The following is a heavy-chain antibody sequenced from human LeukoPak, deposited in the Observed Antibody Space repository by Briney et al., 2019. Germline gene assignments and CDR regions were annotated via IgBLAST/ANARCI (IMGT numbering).Heavy chain of an antibody. D-gene: IGHD6-13*01. CDR3: AKFYSRASYCDY. J-gene: IGHJ4*02. CDR1: GFTFSSYA. Sequence: GGSLRLSCAASGFTFSSYAMSWVRQAPGKGLEWVSAISGSGGSTYYADSVKGRFTISRDNSKNTLYLQMDSLRAEDTAVYYCAKFYSRASYCDYWGQGTLVTVSS. CDR2: ISGSGGST. V-gene: IGHV3-23*01.